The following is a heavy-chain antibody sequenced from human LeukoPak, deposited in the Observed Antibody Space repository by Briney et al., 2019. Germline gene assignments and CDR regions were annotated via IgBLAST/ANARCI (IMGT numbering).Heavy chain of an antibody. D-gene: IGHD3-10*01. J-gene: IGHJ4*02. CDR1: GYTFTSYG. CDR3: ARVGMESGYGSAFGY. V-gene: IGHV1-18*01. Sequence: GASVKVSCKASGYTFTSYGISWVRQAPGQGLEWMGWISAYNGNTNYAQKLQGRVTITTDESTSTAYMELSSLRSEDTAVYYCARVGMESGYGSAFGYWGQGTLVTVSS. CDR2: ISAYNGNT.